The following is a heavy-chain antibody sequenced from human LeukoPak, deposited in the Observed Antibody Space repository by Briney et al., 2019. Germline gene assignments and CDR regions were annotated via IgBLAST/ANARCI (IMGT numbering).Heavy chain of an antibody. CDR1: GFTFSRHG. D-gene: IGHD3-16*01. J-gene: IGHJ2*01. V-gene: IGHV3-30*03. CDR3: AREAAWGNWYFDH. Sequence: GRSPRLSCVASGFTFSRHGMHWVRQAPGKGLEWVAVIGDTGRAKYYADSVEGRFTASRDNFKNTLYLEMNSLRYDDTALYYCAREAAWGNWYFDHWGRGTLVTVSS. CDR2: IGDTGRAK.